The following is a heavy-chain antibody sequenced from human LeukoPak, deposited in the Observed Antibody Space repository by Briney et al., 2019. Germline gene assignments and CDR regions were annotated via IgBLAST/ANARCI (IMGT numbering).Heavy chain of an antibody. D-gene: IGHD1-1*01. CDR2: ISVGSTYI. CDR3: VRDRLEDQN. V-gene: IGHV3-21*01. J-gene: IGHJ4*02. Sequence: GGSLRLSCAASGFTFSSYAMNWFRQAPGKGLEWVSSISVGSTYIYYADSVKGRFAISRDNAKNSVHLQMNSLRVEDTAVYYRVRDRLEDQNWGQGTLVTVSS. CDR1: GFTFSSYA.